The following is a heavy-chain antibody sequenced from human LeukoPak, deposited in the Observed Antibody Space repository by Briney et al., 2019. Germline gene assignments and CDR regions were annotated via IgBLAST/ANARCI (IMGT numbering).Heavy chain of an antibody. CDR3: ASQGDTAMVIDY. V-gene: IGHV4-34*01. J-gene: IGHJ4*02. Sequence: TSETLSLTCAVYGGSLSGYYWIWIRQPPGKGLEWIGEINHSGSTNYNPSLKSRVTISVDTSKNQFSLKLSSVTAADTAVYYCASQGDTAMVIDYWGQGTLVTVSS. CDR2: INHSGST. CDR1: GGSLSGYY. D-gene: IGHD5-18*01.